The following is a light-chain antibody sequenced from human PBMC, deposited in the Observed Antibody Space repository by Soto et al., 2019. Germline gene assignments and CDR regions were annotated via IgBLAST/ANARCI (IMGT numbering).Light chain of an antibody. CDR2: EVR. V-gene: IGLV2-14*01. Sequence: QSALTQPASLSGSPGQSITVSCTGATSDFINYNYVSWYQHHPGKAPQLMIYEVRNRPSGVSSRFSGSKSGNTASLTISGLQPEDEDYYYCSLYTVSTDVVFGGGTKVTVL. CDR3: SLYTVSTDVV. J-gene: IGLJ2*01. CDR1: TSDFINYNY.